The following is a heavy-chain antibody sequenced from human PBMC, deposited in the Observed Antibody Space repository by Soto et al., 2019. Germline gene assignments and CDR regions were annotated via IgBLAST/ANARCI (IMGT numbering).Heavy chain of an antibody. D-gene: IGHD3-22*01. CDR3: ARDYYDSSGYLRYYFHY. J-gene: IGHJ4*02. V-gene: IGHV4-4*07. CDR2: IYTSGST. CDR1: GGSISSYY. Sequence: PSETLSLTCTVSGGSISSYYWSWIRQPAGKGLEWIGRIYTSGSTNYNPSLKSRVTMSVDTSKNQFSLKLSSVTAADTAVYYCARDYYDSSGYLRYYFHYSYKGTLGTVST.